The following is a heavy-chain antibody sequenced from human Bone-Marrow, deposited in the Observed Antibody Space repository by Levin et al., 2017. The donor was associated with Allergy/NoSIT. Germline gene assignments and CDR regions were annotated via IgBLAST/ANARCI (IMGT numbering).Heavy chain of an antibody. CDR3: ARGDDYSNTRDWFDS. D-gene: IGHD4-11*01. Sequence: GGSLRLSCAASRFTFSDYYMTWIRQAPGKGLEWLSYISGTGTTTYYADSVKGRFTISRDNAKNSLYLEMNNLRAEDTAVYYCARGDDYSNTRDWFDSWGQGTLVTVSS. V-gene: IGHV3-11*01. CDR1: RFTFSDYY. CDR2: ISGTGTTT. J-gene: IGHJ5*01.